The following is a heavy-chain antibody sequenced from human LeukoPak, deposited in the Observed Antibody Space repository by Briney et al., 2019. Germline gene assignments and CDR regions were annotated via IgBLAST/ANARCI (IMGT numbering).Heavy chain of an antibody. D-gene: IGHD4-17*01. CDR2: ISGSGGST. CDR1: GFTFSSYA. CDR3: AKTIRTYGDYHTLDY. V-gene: IGHV3-23*01. Sequence: GGSLRLSCAASGFTFSSYAMSWVRQAPGKGLEWVSAISGSGGSTYYADSVKGRFTISRDNSKNTLYLQMNSLRPEDSATYYCAKTIRTYGDYHTLDYWGQGTLVTVSS. J-gene: IGHJ4*02.